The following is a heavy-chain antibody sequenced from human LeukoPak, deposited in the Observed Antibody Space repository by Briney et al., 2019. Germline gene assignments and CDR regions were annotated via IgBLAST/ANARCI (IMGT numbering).Heavy chain of an antibody. CDR1: RFTFNSYN. J-gene: IGHJ3*02. CDR2: ISSSSSYI. CDR3: ANKGKSDAFDI. V-gene: IGHV3-21*01. Sequence: GGSLRLSCAASRFTFNSYNMNWVRQAPGKGLEWVSSISSSSSYIYYADSVKGRFTISRDNAKNSLYLQMNSLRAEDTAVYYCANKGKSDAFDIWGQGTMVTVSS.